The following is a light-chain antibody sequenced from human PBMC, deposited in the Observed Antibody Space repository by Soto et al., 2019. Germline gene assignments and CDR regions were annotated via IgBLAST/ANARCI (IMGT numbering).Light chain of an antibody. CDR2: GAS. Sequence: VLTQSPVTLSLSPGDRASFSGRGSQNLSRYFLAWYQHKPGQAPRLLISGASRRATGIPDRFSGAGSGTDFTLTISRLEPEDFALDYCQQHDILPITFGQGTRLEIK. J-gene: IGKJ5*01. CDR3: QQHDILPIT. V-gene: IGKV3-20*01. CDR1: QNLSRYF.